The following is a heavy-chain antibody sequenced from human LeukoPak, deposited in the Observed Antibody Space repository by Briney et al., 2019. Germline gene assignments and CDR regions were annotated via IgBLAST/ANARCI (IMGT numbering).Heavy chain of an antibody. Sequence: GGSLRLSCAASGLTFSTYTMYWVRHPPGKSLEWVSIIGNNGGGIHYADSVKGRFTISRDNFKNALYLQMNSLRVEDTAVYYCAIDPNWGTHSWGQGVLVTVSS. D-gene: IGHD7-27*01. CDR2: IGNNGGGI. CDR3: AIDPNWGTHS. J-gene: IGHJ4*02. V-gene: IGHV3-23*01. CDR1: GLTFSTYT.